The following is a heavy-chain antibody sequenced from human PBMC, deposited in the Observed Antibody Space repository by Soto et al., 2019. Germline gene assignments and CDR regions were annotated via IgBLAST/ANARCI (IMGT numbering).Heavy chain of an antibody. V-gene: IGHV3-9*01. D-gene: IGHD2-8*01. CDR1: GFTFDDYA. Sequence: GGSLRLSCAASGFTFDDYAMHWVRQAPGKGLEWVSGISWNSGSIGYADSVKGRFTISRDNAKNSLYLQMNSLRAEDTALYYCAKGGVLGGLEVYFDYWGQGTLVTVSS. CDR2: ISWNSGSI. CDR3: AKGGVLGGLEVYFDY. J-gene: IGHJ4*02.